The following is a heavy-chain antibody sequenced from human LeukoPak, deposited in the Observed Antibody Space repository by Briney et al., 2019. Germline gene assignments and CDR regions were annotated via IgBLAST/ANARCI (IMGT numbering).Heavy chain of an antibody. CDR2: INHSGST. J-gene: IGHJ4*02. CDR3: ARDIIGYYDSSGYLDY. D-gene: IGHD3-22*01. CDR1: GGSFSGYY. Sequence: PSETLSLTCAVYGGSFSGYYWSWIRQPPGKGLEWIGEINHSGSTNYNPSLKSRVTISVDTSKNQFSLKLSSVTAANTVVYYCARDIIGYYDSSGYLDYWGQGTLVTVSS. V-gene: IGHV4-34*01.